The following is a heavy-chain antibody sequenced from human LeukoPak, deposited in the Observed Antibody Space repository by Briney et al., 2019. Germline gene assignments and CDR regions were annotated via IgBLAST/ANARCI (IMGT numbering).Heavy chain of an antibody. CDR2: INHSGST. D-gene: IGHD1-20*01. J-gene: IGHJ5*02. V-gene: IGHV4-34*01. Sequence: PSETLSLTCAVYGGSFSGYYWSWIRQPPGKGLEWIGEINHSGSTNYNPSLKSRVTISVDTSKHQFSLKLSSVTAADTAVYYCARGGITGTTRKFDPWGQGTLVTVSS. CDR1: GGSFSGYY. CDR3: ARGGITGTTRKFDP.